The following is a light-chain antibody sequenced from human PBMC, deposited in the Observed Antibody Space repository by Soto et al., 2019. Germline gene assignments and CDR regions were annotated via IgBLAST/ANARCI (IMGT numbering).Light chain of an antibody. CDR3: QQYDNLIT. CDR1: QHISNY. V-gene: IGKV1-33*01. CDR2: DAS. Sequence: DIQMTQAPSSLSASVGDRVTITSQASQHISNYVNWYQQKPGKAPKLLIYDASNLETGVPSRFSGSGSGTDFTFTISSLQPEGIATYYCQQYDNLITFGGGTKVDIK. J-gene: IGKJ4*01.